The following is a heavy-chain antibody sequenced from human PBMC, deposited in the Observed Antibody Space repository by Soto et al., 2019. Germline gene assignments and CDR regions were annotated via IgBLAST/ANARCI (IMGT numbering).Heavy chain of an antibody. J-gene: IGHJ5*02. D-gene: IGHD6-19*01. CDR3: ASRAMAVTWFDP. V-gene: IGHV1-69*13. CDR1: GDTFTKLG. Sequence: AAVKVSCKASGDTFTKLGFTWVRQAPGQGLEWVGQFVPSFGTANYAQRFQGRVTITADESTGTVYLELTSLKFEDTAVYYCASRAMAVTWFDPWGQGTLVTVSS. CDR2: FVPSFGTA.